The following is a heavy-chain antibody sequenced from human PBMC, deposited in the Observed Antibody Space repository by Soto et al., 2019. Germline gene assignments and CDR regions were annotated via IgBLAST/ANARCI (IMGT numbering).Heavy chain of an antibody. CDR2: LIPLFGTT. J-gene: IGHJ4*02. Sequence: QVQLVQSGAEVKKPGSSVKVSCEASGGTFSGHAISWVRQAPGQGPEWMGGLIPLFGTTQHAQNFQASLTITADKSTSTASMELTSLRFEDTAIYYCARGPNWVYRFDSGGQGTLVTVSS. CDR1: GGTFSGHA. D-gene: IGHD6-13*01. V-gene: IGHV1-69*06. CDR3: ARGPNWVYRFDS.